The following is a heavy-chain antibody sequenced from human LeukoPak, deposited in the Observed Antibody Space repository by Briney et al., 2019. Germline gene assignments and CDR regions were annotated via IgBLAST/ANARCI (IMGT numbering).Heavy chain of an antibody. V-gene: IGHV4-38-2*01. J-gene: IGHJ4*02. CDR2: IYHSGST. CDR3: ARQGGAYYYDSSGYCDY. D-gene: IGHD3-22*01. Sequence: SETLSLTRAVSGYSISSGYYWGWIRQPPGKGLEWIGSIYHSGSTYYNPSLKSRVTISVDTSKNQFSLKLSSVTAADTAVYYCARQGGAYYYDSSGYCDYWGQGTLVTVAS. CDR1: GYSISSGYY.